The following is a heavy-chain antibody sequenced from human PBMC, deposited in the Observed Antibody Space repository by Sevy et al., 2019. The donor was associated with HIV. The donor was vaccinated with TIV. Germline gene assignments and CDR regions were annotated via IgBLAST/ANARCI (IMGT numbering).Heavy chain of an antibody. J-gene: IGHJ4*02. CDR2: FHEDGES. Sequence: ASVKVSCKVSGYTLSKLSMHWVRQAPGKGLEWMGGFHEDGESMYAQKFQGRVTMTEDTSTDTAYMELSSLRSEDTAVYYCATLGEDSSGYYLRPWHYWGQGTLVTVSS. V-gene: IGHV1-24*01. CDR1: GYTLSKLS. CDR3: ATLGEDSSGYYLRPWHY. D-gene: IGHD3-22*01.